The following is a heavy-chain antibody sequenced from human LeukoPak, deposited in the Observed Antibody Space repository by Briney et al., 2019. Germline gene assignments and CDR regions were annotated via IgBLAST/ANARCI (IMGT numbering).Heavy chain of an antibody. CDR1: GFTVSSNY. CDR3: ARDGRGYSYTGDY. CDR2: IYSGGST. J-gene: IGHJ4*02. V-gene: IGHV3-66*01. Sequence: GVPLRLSCTASGFTVSSNYMSWVRQAPGKGLEWVSVIYSGGSTYYADSVKGRFTISRDNSKNTLYLQMNSLRAEDTAVYYCARDGRGYSYTGDYWGQGTLVTVSS. D-gene: IGHD5-18*01.